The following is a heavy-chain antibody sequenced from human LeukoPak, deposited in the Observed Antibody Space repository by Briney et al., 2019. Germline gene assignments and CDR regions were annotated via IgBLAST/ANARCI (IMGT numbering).Heavy chain of an antibody. V-gene: IGHV3-23*01. CDR1: GCTFSSYA. Sequence: GGSLRLSCAASGCTFSSYAMSWVRQAPGKGLEWVSAICGSGGSTYYADSVKGRFTISRDNSKNTLYLQMNSLRAEDTAVYYCAKGCITMIVVVITTNDAFDIWGQGTMVTVSS. CDR2: ICGSGGST. CDR3: AKGCITMIVVVITTNDAFDI. J-gene: IGHJ3*02. D-gene: IGHD3-22*01.